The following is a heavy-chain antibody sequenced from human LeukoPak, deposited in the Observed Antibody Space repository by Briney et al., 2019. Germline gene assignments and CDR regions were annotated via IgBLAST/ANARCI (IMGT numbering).Heavy chain of an antibody. CDR1: GFPFKSYA. CDR3: ARWDCGGDCYFDY. Sequence: GSLRLLCGVSGFPFKSYAMRWVRQAPGKGLEGVSSISSSSSYIYYADSVKGRFTISRDNAKNSLYLQMNSLRAEDTAVYYCARWDCGGDCYFDYWGQGTLVTVSS. D-gene: IGHD2-21*02. CDR2: ISSSSSYI. V-gene: IGHV3-21*01. J-gene: IGHJ4*02.